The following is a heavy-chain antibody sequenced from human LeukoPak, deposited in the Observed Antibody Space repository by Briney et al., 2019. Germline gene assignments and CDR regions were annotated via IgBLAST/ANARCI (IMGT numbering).Heavy chain of an antibody. CDR3: ARVGYSSSWYGGYFDY. CDR2: ISSSGSTI. J-gene: IGHJ4*02. CDR1: GFTFSSYE. D-gene: IGHD6-13*01. Sequence: GGSLRLSCAASGFTFSSYEMNWVRQALGKGLEWVSYISSSGSTIYYADSVKGRFTISRDNAKNSLYLQMNSLRAEDTAVYYCARVGYSSSWYGGYFDYWGQGTLVTVSS. V-gene: IGHV3-48*03.